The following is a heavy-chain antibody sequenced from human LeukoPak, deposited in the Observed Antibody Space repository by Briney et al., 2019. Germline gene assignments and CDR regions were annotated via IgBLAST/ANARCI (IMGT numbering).Heavy chain of an antibody. CDR1: GGSISSYY. CDR2: IYTSGST. CDR3: AREGYSSGWNDC. D-gene: IGHD6-19*01. Sequence: PSETLSLTCTVSGGSISSYYWSWIRQPAGKGLEWIGRIYTSGSTNYNPSLKNRVSMSVDMSKNQFSLKLRSVTAADTAVYFCAREGYSSGWNDCWGQGTLVTVSS. J-gene: IGHJ4*02. V-gene: IGHV4-4*07.